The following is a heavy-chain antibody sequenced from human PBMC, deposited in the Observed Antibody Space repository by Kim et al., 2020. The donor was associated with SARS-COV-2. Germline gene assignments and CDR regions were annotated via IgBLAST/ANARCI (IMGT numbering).Heavy chain of an antibody. D-gene: IGHD3-16*01. CDR3: AREETYGNWFDP. Sequence: GGSLRLSCAASGFTFSSYGMHWVRQAPGKGLEWVAVIWYDGSNKYYADSVKGRFTISRDNCKNTLYLQMNSLRAEDTAVYYCAREETYGNWFDPWGQGTLVTVSS. V-gene: IGHV3-33*01. CDR1: GFTFSSYG. J-gene: IGHJ5*02. CDR2: IWYDGSNK.